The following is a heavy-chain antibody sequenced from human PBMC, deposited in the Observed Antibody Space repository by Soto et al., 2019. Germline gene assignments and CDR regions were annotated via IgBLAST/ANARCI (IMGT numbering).Heavy chain of an antibody. J-gene: IGHJ6*03. D-gene: IGHD3-10*01. V-gene: IGHV3-74*01. CDR1: GFTFSSYW. CDR2: INSDGSGT. CDR3: ARGRPAMVRGADDNYYYYMDV. Sequence: EVQLVESGGGLVQPGGSLRLSCAASGFTFSSYWMHWVRQAPGKGLVWVSRINSDGSGTSYADSVKGRFTISRDNAKNTLYLQMNSLRAEDTAVYYCARGRPAMVRGADDNYYYYMDVWGKGTTVTVSS.